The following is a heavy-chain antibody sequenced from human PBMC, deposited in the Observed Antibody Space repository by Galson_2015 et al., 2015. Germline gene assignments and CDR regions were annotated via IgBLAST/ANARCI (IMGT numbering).Heavy chain of an antibody. CDR2: ISFDESRQ. V-gene: IGHV3-30*01. CDR3: ARGYNWNDVSGMDV. Sequence: SLRLSCAASGFIFSNYAMHWVRQGPGKGLEWVALISFDESRQYYADSVKGRFTISRDNSKNTLYLQMNSLRAEDTAVYYCARGYNWNDVSGMDVWGKGTTVTVSS. CDR1: GFIFSNYA. J-gene: IGHJ6*04. D-gene: IGHD1-1*01.